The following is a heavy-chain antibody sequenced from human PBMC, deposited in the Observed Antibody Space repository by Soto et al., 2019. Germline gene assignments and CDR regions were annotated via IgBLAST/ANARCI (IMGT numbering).Heavy chain of an antibody. CDR3: ARETDCSGGSCYPMPFYYYYGMDV. Sequence: GGSLRLSCAASGFTFSSYAMHWVRQAPGKGLEWVAVISYDGSNKYYADSVKGRFTISRDNSKNTLYLQMNSLRAEDTAVYYCARETDCSGGSCYPMPFYYYYGMDVWGQGTTVTVSS. J-gene: IGHJ6*02. V-gene: IGHV3-30-3*01. CDR1: GFTFSSYA. D-gene: IGHD2-15*01. CDR2: ISYDGSNK.